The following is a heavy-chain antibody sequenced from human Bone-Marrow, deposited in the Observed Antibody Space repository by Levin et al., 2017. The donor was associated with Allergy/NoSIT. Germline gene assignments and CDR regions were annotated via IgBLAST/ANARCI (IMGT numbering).Heavy chain of an antibody. CDR1: GYTFSDYA. CDR3: ARPSGTINLVRGVLGY. J-gene: IGHJ4*02. Sequence: PGASVKVSCEASGYTFSDYAITWVRQAPGQGLEWLGWVNGYSGNTNYAQNFQGRLTLTRDTSTNTAYMELRSLRSDDTAIYFCARPSGTINLVRGVLGYWGQGTLVTVSS. V-gene: IGHV1-18*01. D-gene: IGHD3-10*01. CDR2: VNGYSGNT.